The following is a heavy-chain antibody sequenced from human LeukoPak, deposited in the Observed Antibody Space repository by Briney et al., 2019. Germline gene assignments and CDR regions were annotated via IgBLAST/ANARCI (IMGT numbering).Heavy chain of an antibody. CDR1: GYTFTGYY. CDR3: ARVRVVEATHFDY. Sequence: ASVKVSCKASGYTFTGYYMHWVRQAPGQGLECMGWINPNSGGTNYAQKFQGRVTMTRDTSISTAYMELSRLRSDDTAVYYCARVRVVEATHFDYWGQGTLVTVSS. CDR2: INPNSGGT. J-gene: IGHJ4*02. V-gene: IGHV1-2*02. D-gene: IGHD1-26*01.